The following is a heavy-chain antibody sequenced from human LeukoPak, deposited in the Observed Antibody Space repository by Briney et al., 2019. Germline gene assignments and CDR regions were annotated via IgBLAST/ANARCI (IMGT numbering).Heavy chain of an antibody. V-gene: IGHV1-69*04. CDR1: GGTFNSYA. D-gene: IGHD3-9*01. CDR3: ARYDILTGTFDY. J-gene: IGHJ4*02. Sequence: SVKVSCTASGGTFNSYAISWVRQAPGQGLEWMGRIIPILGIANYAQKFQGRVTITADKSTSTAYMELSSLRSEDTAVYYCARYDILTGTFDYWGQGTLVTVSS. CDR2: IIPILGIA.